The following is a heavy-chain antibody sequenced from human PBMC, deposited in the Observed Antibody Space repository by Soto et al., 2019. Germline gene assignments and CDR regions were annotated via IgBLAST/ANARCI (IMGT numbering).Heavy chain of an antibody. CDR1: GFIFSNYA. D-gene: IGHD5-12*01. CDR2: IRGSGGPT. CDR3: VKDFRVGYDWTHD. V-gene: IGHV3-23*01. J-gene: IGHJ4*02. Sequence: DVQLLESGGDLVQPGGSLRLSCAASGFIFSNYAMSWVRQAPGKGLEWVSLIRGSGGPTNYADSVKGRFTVSRDNSKNPLLLQMNSRTAEDTAVYYCVKDFRVGYDWTHDWGQGTLVTVSS.